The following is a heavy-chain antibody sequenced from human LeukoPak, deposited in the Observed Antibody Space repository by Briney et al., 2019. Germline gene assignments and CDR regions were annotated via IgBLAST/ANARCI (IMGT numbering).Heavy chain of an antibody. D-gene: IGHD3-3*01. CDR2: INPNSGGT. J-gene: IGHJ6*03. CDR3: AREEWPHYYYYMDV. V-gene: IGHV1-2*06. Sequence: ASVKVSCKASGYTFTGYYMHWVRQAPGQGLEWMGRINPNSGGTNYAQKFRGRVTMTRDTSISTAYMELSRLRSDDTAVYYCAREEWPHYYYYMDVWGKGTTVTVSS. CDR1: GYTFTGYY.